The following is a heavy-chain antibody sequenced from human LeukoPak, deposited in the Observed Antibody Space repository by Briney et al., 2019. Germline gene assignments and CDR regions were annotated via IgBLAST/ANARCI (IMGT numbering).Heavy chain of an antibody. J-gene: IGHJ4*02. D-gene: IGHD6-19*01. CDR1: GFTFNRNN. CDR2: ISSTSITM. Sequence: GGSLRLSCAASGFTFNRNNMNWVRQAPGKGLEWVSYISSTSITMYYADSVKGRFTISRDNAKNSLYLQMNSLRADDTAVYYCARETILAVAGNFWGQGTLVTVSS. V-gene: IGHV3-48*01. CDR3: ARETILAVAGNF.